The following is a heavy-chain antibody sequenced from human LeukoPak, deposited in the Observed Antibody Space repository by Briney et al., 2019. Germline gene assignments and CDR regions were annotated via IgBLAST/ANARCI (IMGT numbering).Heavy chain of an antibody. CDR1: GDSISSGSDF. CDR3: ARGSYHFFDY. J-gene: IGHJ4*02. V-gene: IGHV4-31*03. Sequence: SETLSLTCTVSGDSISSGSDFWGWIRQPPGKGLEWVGDIYYSGSTYYNASLKSRVNISVDTSKKQFSLKLSSVTAADTAVYYCARGSYHFFDYWGQGTLVTVSS. D-gene: IGHD1-26*01. CDR2: IYYSGST.